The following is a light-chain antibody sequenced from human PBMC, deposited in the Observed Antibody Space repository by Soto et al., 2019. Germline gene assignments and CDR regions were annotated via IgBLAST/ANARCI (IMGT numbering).Light chain of an antibody. CDR1: QSVSSN. J-gene: IGKJ1*01. CDR3: QQSNNWPPWT. Sequence: EIVMTQSPATLSVSPGERATLSCRASQSVSSNLAWYQQKPGQAPRLLIYGASTRATGIPARFSGSRSGTEFTLTISSLQSEDFAVYFCQQSNNWPPWTFGQGTKVETK. V-gene: IGKV3-15*01. CDR2: GAS.